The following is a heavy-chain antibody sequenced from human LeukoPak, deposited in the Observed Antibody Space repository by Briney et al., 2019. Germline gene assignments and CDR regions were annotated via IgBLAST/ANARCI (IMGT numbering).Heavy chain of an antibody. CDR2: INHSGST. D-gene: IGHD5-24*01. V-gene: IGHV4-34*01. J-gene: IGHJ4*02. Sequence: SETLSLTCAVYGGSFSGYYWSWIRQPPGKGLEWIGEINHSGSTNYNPSLKSRVTISVDTSKNQFSLKLSSVTAADTAVYYCARDGYADFGGKLDCWGQGTLVTVSS. CDR3: ARDGYADFGGKLDC. CDR1: GGSFSGYY.